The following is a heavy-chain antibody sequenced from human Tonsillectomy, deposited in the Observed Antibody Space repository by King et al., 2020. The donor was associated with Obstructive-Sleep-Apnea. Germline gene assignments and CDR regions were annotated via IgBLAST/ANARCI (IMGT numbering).Heavy chain of an antibody. D-gene: IGHD5-18*01. CDR3: AKDSTSWTQGWPGDY. V-gene: IGHV3-74*01. CDR1: GFLFPSYW. Sequence: VPLVASGGGFVPPGGSLRLSCAGSGFLFPSYWMHWVRQAPGKGLEWVARIAGDGSKPNYADFVQGRFTVSRDNAKNTLYLQMNSLRAEATAVYYCAKDSTSWTQGWPGDYGGHGTPVTVSS. CDR2: IAGDGSKP. J-gene: IGHJ4*01.